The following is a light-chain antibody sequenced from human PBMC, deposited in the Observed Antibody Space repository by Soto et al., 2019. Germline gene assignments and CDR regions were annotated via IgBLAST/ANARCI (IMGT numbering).Light chain of an antibody. Sequence: QSILTQPPSVSAAPGQKVTISCSGSSSNIGSDYVSWYQQLPGTAPKLLISDNDKRPSGIPDRFSGSKSGTSATLAITGVQTGDEADYYCGTWDGSLSAAVFGGGTKLTVL. CDR1: SSNIGSDY. CDR2: DND. CDR3: GTWDGSLSAAV. J-gene: IGLJ3*02. V-gene: IGLV1-51*01.